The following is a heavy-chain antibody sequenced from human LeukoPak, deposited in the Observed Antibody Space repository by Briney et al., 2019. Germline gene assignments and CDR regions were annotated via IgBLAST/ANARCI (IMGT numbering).Heavy chain of an antibody. D-gene: IGHD4-17*01. CDR2: ISSNGGST. CDR3: ARDEPTVTTGPPVGS. CDR1: GFTFSSYA. J-gene: IGHJ4*02. Sequence: GGSLRLSCAASGFTFSSYAMHWVRQAPGKGLEYVSAISSNGGSTYYANSVKGRFTISRDNAKNTLYLQMNSLRVEDTAVYYCARDEPTVTTGPPVGSWGQGTLVTVSS. V-gene: IGHV3-64*01.